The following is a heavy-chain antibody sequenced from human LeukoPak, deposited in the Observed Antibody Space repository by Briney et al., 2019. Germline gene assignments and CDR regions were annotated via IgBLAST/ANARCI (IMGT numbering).Heavy chain of an antibody. V-gene: IGHV3-74*01. Sequence: PGGSLRLSCSASGFTLSPYWMHWVRQSPGKGLVWVSRINSDGSSTTYADSVEGRFTISRDNTKNTLYLQMNILRAEDTAVYYCARARCSRTSCNTESDYWGQGTLVTVSS. CDR1: GFTLSPYW. D-gene: IGHD2-2*01. CDR3: ARARCSRTSCNTESDY. J-gene: IGHJ4*02. CDR2: INSDGSST.